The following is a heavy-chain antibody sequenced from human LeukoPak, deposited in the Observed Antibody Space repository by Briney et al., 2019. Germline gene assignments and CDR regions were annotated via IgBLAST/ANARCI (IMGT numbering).Heavy chain of an antibody. CDR1: GYTFTGYY. J-gene: IGHJ4*02. CDR3: ARRRSSGKEGFDY. CDR2: INPNSGGT. Sequence: ASVKVSCKASGYTFTGYYIHWVRQAPGQGLEWMAWINPNSGGTNYAQKFQGRVTMTRDMSTSTVYMELSSLRSEDTAVYYCARRRSSGKEGFDYWGQGTLVTVSS. D-gene: IGHD6-19*01. V-gene: IGHV1-2*02.